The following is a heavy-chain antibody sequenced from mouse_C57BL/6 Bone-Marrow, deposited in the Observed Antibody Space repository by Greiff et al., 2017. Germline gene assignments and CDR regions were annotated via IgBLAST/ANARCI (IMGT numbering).Heavy chain of an antibody. CDR2: ISNKANGYTT. J-gene: IGHJ3*01. CDR3: ASVFAY. V-gene: IGHV7-3*01. Sequence: EVQLLESGGGLVQPGGSLSLSCAASGFTFTDYYMSWVRQPPGQALEWLGFISNKANGYTTEYSASVKGRFTISRDNSQSILYLQMNARRAEDSAAYYCASVFAYWGQGTLVTVSA. CDR1: GFTFTDYY.